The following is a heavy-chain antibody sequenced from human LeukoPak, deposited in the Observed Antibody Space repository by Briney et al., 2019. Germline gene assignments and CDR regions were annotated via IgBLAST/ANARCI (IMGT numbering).Heavy chain of an antibody. V-gene: IGHV1-18*01. CDR2: ISDSNGNL. CDR3: ATWLGVTGRREASD. J-gene: IGHJ4*02. D-gene: IGHD2-21*02. CDR1: GYPFANFA. Sequence: ASVKVSCKASGYPFANFAVSWVRQAPGQGLEWMGWISDSNGNLNYAERLQGRLTITTDVSTTTAYMELKSLTSDDSAVYYCATWLGVTGRREASDWGQGTLVTVSS.